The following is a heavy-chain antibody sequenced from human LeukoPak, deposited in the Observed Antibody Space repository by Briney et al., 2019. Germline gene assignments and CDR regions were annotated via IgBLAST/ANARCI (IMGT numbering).Heavy chain of an antibody. Sequence: PGGSLRLSCAASGFTFSHFWMSWVRQAPGKGLEWVAYIKKTGSETYYADSVKGRFTISRDNSKNTLYLQMNSLRAEDTAVYYCARGWFDPWGQGTLVTVSS. CDR2: IKKTGSET. J-gene: IGHJ5*02. CDR1: GFTFSHFW. V-gene: IGHV3-7*01. CDR3: ARGWFDP.